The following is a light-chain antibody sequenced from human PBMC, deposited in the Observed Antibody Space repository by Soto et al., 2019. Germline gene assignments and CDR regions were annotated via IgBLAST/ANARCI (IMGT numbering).Light chain of an antibody. CDR3: CSYRSTNTLI. CDR1: SSDVGSYNV. CDR2: EVT. V-gene: IGLV2-23*02. J-gene: IGLJ2*01. Sequence: QSALTQPASVSGSPGQSINISCTGTSSDVGSYNVVSWYQQHPGKAPKLMIYEVTKWPSGVSHRFSGSKSGNTASLTISGLQAEDEADYYCCSYRSTNTLIFGGGTKLTVL.